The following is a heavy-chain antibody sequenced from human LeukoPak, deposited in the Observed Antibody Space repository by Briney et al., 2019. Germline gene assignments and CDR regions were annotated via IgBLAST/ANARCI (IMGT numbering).Heavy chain of an antibody. J-gene: IGHJ4*02. CDR1: GGSISNSDYY. V-gene: IGHV4-39*01. CDR2: IYYSGNT. Sequence: PSETLSLTCTVSGGSISNSDYYWGWIRQPPGKGLEWIGSIYYSGNTYYNPSLKSRVTISVDTSKNQFSLKLSSVTAADTAVYYCARLVGERPDFDYWGQGTLVTVSS. CDR3: ARLVGERPDFDY. D-gene: IGHD2-2*01.